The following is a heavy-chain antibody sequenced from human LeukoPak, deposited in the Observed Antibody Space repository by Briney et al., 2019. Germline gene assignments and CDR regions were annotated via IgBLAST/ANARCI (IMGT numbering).Heavy chain of an antibody. D-gene: IGHD3-22*01. CDR2: IIPIFGTP. CDR3: ARDAPDDSSGYYFDY. J-gene: IGHJ4*02. CDR1: GGTFSSYT. V-gene: IGHV1-69*13. Sequence: SVKVSCKTSGGTFSSYTISWVRQAPGQGLEWMGGIIPIFGTPHYAQKFQDRVTITADASTSTAYMELSSLRSEDTAVYYCARDAPDDSSGYYFDYWGQGTLVTVSS.